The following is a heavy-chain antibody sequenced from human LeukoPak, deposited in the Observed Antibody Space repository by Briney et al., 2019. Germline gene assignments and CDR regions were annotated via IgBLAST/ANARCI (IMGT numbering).Heavy chain of an antibody. CDR2: IKQEGTEK. J-gene: IGHJ6*02. CDR3: VRDMDV. CDR1: GFTFSTYW. V-gene: IGHV3-7*01. Sequence: PGGSLRLFCAASGFTFSTYWMTWVRQAPGKGLEWVANIKQEGTEKNYVDSVKGRFTISRDNAKNSLYLQMNSLRAEDTAVYYCVRDMDVWGQGTTVTVSS.